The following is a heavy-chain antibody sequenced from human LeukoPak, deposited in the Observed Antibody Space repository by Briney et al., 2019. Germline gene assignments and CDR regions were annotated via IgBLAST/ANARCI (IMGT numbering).Heavy chain of an antibody. J-gene: IGHJ1*01. V-gene: IGHV3-30*02. D-gene: IGHD6-19*01. CDR3: AKALGQWLPTYAEYFQH. Sequence: GGSLRLSCAASGFTFSSYAMSWVRQAPGKGLEWVAFVLYDGSNKYYADSVKGRFTISRDNSKNTLYLQMNSLRPEDTAVYYCAKALGQWLPTYAEYFQHWGQGTLVTVSS. CDR2: VLYDGSNK. CDR1: GFTFSSYA.